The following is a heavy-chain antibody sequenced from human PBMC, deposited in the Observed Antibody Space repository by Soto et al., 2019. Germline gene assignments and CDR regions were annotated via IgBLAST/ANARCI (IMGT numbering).Heavy chain of an antibody. Sequence: SETLSLTCTVSVGSISSYYWSWIRQPPGKGLEWIGYIYYSGSTNYNPSLKSRVTISVDTSRNQFSLKLSSVTAADTAVYYCARYVVVVAAFDYWGQGTLVTVSS. CDR1: VGSISSYY. J-gene: IGHJ4*02. V-gene: IGHV4-59*01. CDR3: ARYVVVVAAFDY. D-gene: IGHD2-15*01. CDR2: IYYSGST.